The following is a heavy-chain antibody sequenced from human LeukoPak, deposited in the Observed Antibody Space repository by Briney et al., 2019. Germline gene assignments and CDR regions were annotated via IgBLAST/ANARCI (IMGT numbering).Heavy chain of an antibody. CDR3: ASVLRFI. CDR1: GGSISSSSYY. CDR2: INHSGTT. Sequence: SETLSLTCTVSGGSISSSSYYWSWIRQPPGKGLEWIGEINHSGTTNYNPSLKSRVTISVDTSKNQFSLKLSSVTAADTAVYYCASVLRFIWGQGTMVTVSS. D-gene: IGHD3-3*01. V-gene: IGHV4-39*07. J-gene: IGHJ3*02.